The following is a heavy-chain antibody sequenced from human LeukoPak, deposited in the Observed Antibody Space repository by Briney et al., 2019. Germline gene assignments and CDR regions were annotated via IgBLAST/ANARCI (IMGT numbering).Heavy chain of an antibody. CDR1: GGTFSSYA. J-gene: IGHJ4*02. Sequence: GSSVKVSCKASGGTFSSYAISWVRQAPGQGLEWMGRIIPILGIANYAQKFQGRVTITADKSTSTAYMELSSLRSEDTAVYYCARANQQWLAYFDYWGQGTLVTVSS. CDR2: IIPILGIA. D-gene: IGHD6-19*01. CDR3: ARANQQWLAYFDY. V-gene: IGHV1-69*04.